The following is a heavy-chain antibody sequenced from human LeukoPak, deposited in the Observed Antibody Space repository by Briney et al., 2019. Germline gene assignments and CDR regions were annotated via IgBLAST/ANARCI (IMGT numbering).Heavy chain of an antibody. CDR1: GFTFSNAW. J-gene: IGHJ4*02. CDR2: IYSGGTT. Sequence: GGSLRLSCAASGFTFSNAWMTWVRQAPGKGLEWVSLIYSGGTTEYADSVKGRFSISRDISKNTLSLQLSSLRAEDTAVYYCAGGTDFWSGYSFDSWGQGTLVTVSS. CDR3: AGGTDFWSGYSFDS. V-gene: IGHV3-53*01. D-gene: IGHD3-3*01.